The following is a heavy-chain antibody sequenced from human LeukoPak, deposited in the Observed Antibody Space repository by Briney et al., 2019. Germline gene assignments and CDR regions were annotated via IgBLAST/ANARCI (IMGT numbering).Heavy chain of an antibody. CDR1: GYTFTGYY. CDR2: ISAYNGNT. V-gene: IGHV1-18*04. J-gene: IGHJ4*02. D-gene: IGHD3-16*02. CDR3: ARDQYDYVWGSYRYRIFDY. Sequence: ASVKVSCKASGYTFTGYYMHWVRQAPGQGLEWMGWISAYNGNTNYAQKLQGRVTMTTDTSTSTAYMELRSLRSDDTAVFYCARDQYDYVWGSYRYRIFDYWGQGTLVTVSS.